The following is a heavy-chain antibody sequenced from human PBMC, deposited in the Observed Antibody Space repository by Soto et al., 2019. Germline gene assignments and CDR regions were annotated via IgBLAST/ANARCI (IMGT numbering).Heavy chain of an antibody. CDR2: ISGSGGST. CDR1: GFTFSSYA. D-gene: IGHD4-17*01. Sequence: GGSLRLSCAASGFTFSSYAMSWVSQAPGKGLEWVSAISGSGGSTYYADSVKGRFTISRDNSKNTLYLQMNSLRAEDTAVYYCAKGDYGDYSSWFDPWGQGTLVTVSS. CDR3: AKGDYGDYSSWFDP. V-gene: IGHV3-23*01. J-gene: IGHJ5*02.